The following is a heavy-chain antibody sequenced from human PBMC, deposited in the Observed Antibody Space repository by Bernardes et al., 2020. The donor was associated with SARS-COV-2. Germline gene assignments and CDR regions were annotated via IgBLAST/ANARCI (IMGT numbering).Heavy chain of an antibody. CDR2: ISGSGGST. V-gene: IGHV3-23*01. Sequence: GSLRLSCAASGFTFSSYAMSWVRQAPGKGLEWVSAISGSGGSTYYADSVKGRFTISRDNSKNTLYLQMNSLRAEDTAVYYCAKSGITIFGVVRHVHFDYWGQGTLVTVSS. CDR3: AKSGITIFGVVRHVHFDY. J-gene: IGHJ4*02. D-gene: IGHD3-3*01. CDR1: GFTFSSYA.